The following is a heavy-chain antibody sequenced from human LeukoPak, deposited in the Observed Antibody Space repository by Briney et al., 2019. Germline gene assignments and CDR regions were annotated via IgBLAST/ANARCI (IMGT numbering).Heavy chain of an antibody. Sequence: GGSLRLSCAASGFTFSNYAMNWVRQAPGKGLEWVSAISGSGGSTYYADSLKGRFTISRDNSKNTLYLQMNSLRAEDTAVYYCARAYTSGWYGYWGQGTLVTVSS. V-gene: IGHV3-23*01. CDR1: GFTFSNYA. CDR3: ARAYTSGWYGY. D-gene: IGHD6-19*01. CDR2: ISGSGGST. J-gene: IGHJ4*02.